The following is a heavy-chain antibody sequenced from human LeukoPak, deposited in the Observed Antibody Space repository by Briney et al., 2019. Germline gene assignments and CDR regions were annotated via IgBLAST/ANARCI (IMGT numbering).Heavy chain of an antibody. Sequence: SGPTLVKPTQTLTLTCSFSGFSLSTNGVGVGWIRQPPGKALEWLALIYWDDDKRYSPSLKSRLTITKDTSNNQVVLTMTDMDPVDTATYYCAHREVDVDYFDYWGQGILVTVSS. J-gene: IGHJ4*02. V-gene: IGHV2-5*02. CDR2: IYWDDDK. CDR3: AHREVDVDYFDY. CDR1: GFSLSTNGVG. D-gene: IGHD3-9*01.